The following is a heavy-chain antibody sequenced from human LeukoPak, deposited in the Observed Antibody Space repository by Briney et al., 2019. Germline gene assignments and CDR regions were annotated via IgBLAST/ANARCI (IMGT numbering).Heavy chain of an antibody. CDR3: AREMSYYGSGTYYNSFDY. V-gene: IGHV3-11*01. J-gene: IGHJ4*02. CDR1: GFTFSDYY. CDR2: ISSSGSTI. D-gene: IGHD3-10*01. Sequence: GGSLRLSCAASGFTFSDYYMSWIRQAPGKGLEWVSYISSSGSTIYYADSVKGRFTISRDNAKNSLYLQMNSLRAEDTAVYYCAREMSYYGSGTYYNSFDYWGQGTLVTVSS.